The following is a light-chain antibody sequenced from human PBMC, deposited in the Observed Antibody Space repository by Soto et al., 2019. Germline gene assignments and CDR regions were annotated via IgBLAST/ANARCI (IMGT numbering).Light chain of an antibody. J-gene: IGKJ2*01. CDR1: QSVTSNY. CDR2: GAA. CDR3: QRYSTSLT. Sequence: EIVLTQSPGTLSLSPGERATLSCRASQSVTSNYLAWYQHKPGQAPRCLIYGAAIRSTGIPDRFSGSGSGIHFTLIISRLGPEHLAVYCCQRYSTSLTLGQGTKLEI. V-gene: IGKV3-20*01.